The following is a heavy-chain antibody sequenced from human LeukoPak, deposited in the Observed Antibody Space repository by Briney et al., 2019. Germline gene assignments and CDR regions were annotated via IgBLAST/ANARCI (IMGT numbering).Heavy chain of an antibody. V-gene: IGHV3-30*03. J-gene: IGHJ4*02. CDR3: AREAFLAVAGYFDY. CDR2: ISYDGSNK. CDR1: GFTFSSYG. D-gene: IGHD6-19*01. Sequence: GGSLRLSCAASGFTFSSYGMHWVRQAPGKGLEWVAVISYDGSNKYYADSVKGRFTISRDNSKNTLYLQMNSLRAEDTAVYYCAREAFLAVAGYFDYWGQGTLVTVSS.